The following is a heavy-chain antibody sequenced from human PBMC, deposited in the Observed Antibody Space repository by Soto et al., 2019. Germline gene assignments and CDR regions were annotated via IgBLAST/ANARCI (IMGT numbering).Heavy chain of an antibody. V-gene: IGHV5-10-1*01. CDR2: IDPSDSYT. CDR1: GYSFTSYW. J-gene: IGHJ3*02. CDR3: ASQTNSSSWYQGAFDI. Sequence: ESLKISCKGSGYSFTSYWISWVRQMPVKGLEWMGRIDPSDSYTNYSPSFQGHVTISADKSISTAYLQWSSLKASDTAMYYCASQTNSSSWYQGAFDIWGQGTMVTVSS. D-gene: IGHD6-13*01.